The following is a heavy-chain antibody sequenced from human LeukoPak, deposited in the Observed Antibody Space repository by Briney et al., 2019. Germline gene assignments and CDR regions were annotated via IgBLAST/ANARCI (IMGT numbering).Heavy chain of an antibody. CDR2: FDPEDGET. CDR1: GYTLTELS. J-gene: IGHJ4*02. V-gene: IGHV1-24*01. Sequence: ASVKVSCKVSGYTLTELSMHWVRQAPGKGLEWMGGFDPEDGETIYAQKFQGRVTMTEDASTDTAYMELSSLRSEDTAVYYCATDEGRNYDFWSGYYNWGQGTLVTVSS. CDR3: ATDEGRNYDFWSGYYN. D-gene: IGHD3-3*01.